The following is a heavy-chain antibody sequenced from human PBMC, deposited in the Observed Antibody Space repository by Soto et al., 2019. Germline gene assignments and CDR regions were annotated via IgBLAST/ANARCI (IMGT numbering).Heavy chain of an antibody. CDR2: ISYSGYT. D-gene: IGHD3-16*02. J-gene: IGHJ4*01. V-gene: IGHV4-31*03. CDR3: ARGPTPSWSSYRFSYFDS. CDR1: GASISSAAYY. Sequence: KTSETLSLTCTVSGASISSAAYYWSWIRQRPGEGLEWIGFISYSGYTFQNPSLKSRLLLSVATSKNQFSLELSFVTAAVTAVYYCARGPTPSWSSYRFSYFDSWGPGSLVTVSS.